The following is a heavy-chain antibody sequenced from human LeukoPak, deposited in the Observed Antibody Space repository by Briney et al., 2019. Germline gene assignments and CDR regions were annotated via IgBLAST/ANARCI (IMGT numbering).Heavy chain of an antibody. CDR3: ARGARAGYNLEPFDY. D-gene: IGHD5-24*01. CDR2: IYYSGST. Sequence: SETLSLTCTVSGGSISSSSYYWSWIRQPPGKGLEWIGYIYYSGSTKYNPSLKSRVTISVDTSKNQFSLKLSSVTAADTAVYYCARGARAGYNLEPFDYWGQGALVTVSS. J-gene: IGHJ4*02. CDR1: GGSISSSSYY. V-gene: IGHV4-61*05.